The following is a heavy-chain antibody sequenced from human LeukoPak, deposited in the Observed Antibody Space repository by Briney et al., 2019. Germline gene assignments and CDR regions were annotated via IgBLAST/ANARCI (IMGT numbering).Heavy chain of an antibody. CDR1: GFTFSNAG. Sequence: PGGSLRLSCAASGFTFSNAGMSWVRQAPGKGLEWVGRIKSKTDGGTTDYAAPVKGRFTISRDDSKNTLYLQMNSLKTEDAAVYYCTTDEVDFWSGYYPKYWGQGTLVTVSS. J-gene: IGHJ4*02. CDR3: TTDEVDFWSGYYPKY. D-gene: IGHD3-3*01. CDR2: IKSKTDGGTT. V-gene: IGHV3-15*01.